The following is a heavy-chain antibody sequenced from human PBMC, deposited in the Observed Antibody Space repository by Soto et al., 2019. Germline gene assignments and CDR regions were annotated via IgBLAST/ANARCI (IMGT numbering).Heavy chain of an antibody. D-gene: IGHD3-9*01. Sequence: GASVKVSCKASGYTFTSYGISWVRQAPGQGLEWMGWISAYNGNTNYAQKLQGRVTMTTDTSTSTAYMELRSLRSDDTAVYYCARDLYYDILTGYYYYYGMDVWGQGTTVTVSS. CDR2: ISAYNGNT. CDR3: ARDLYYDILTGYYYYYGMDV. V-gene: IGHV1-18*01. CDR1: GYTFTSYG. J-gene: IGHJ6*02.